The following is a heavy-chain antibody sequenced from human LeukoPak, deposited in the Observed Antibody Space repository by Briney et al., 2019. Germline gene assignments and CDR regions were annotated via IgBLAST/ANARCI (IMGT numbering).Heavy chain of an antibody. CDR1: GFTFSSYA. J-gene: IGHJ3*02. CDR3: AKFLWFGESLDAFDI. D-gene: IGHD3-10*01. CDR2: ISGSGGST. Sequence: GGSLRLSCAASGFTFSSYAMSWVRQAPGKGLEWVSAISGSGGSTYYADSVKGRFTISRGNSKNTLYLQMNSLRAEDTAVYYCAKFLWFGESLDAFDIWGQGTMVTVSS. V-gene: IGHV3-23*01.